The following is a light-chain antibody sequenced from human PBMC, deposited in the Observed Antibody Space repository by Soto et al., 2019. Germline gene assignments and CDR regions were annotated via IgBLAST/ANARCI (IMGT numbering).Light chain of an antibody. CDR3: QQFASYPLT. Sequence: EFVLTQSPGTLTLSPGERTTLSCRASQTVRNNYLAWYQQKPGQAPTLLIYDASNRATGIPDRFSGGGSGTDFTLTISRLEPEDFAVYYCQQFASYPLTFGGGTKVDI. J-gene: IGKJ4*01. V-gene: IGKV3-20*01. CDR2: DAS. CDR1: QTVRNNY.